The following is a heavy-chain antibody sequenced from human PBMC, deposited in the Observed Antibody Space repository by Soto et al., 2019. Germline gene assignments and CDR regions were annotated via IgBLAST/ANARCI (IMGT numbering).Heavy chain of an antibody. D-gene: IGHD2-15*01. J-gene: IGHJ6*02. Sequence: SETLSLTCTVSGGYISSGSYYWSWIRQPPGKGLEWIGYIYNSGTTHYNPSLKSRAGISLDTSKNQISLELTSVNDADTAVYYCASSYCSGGSGCSEFDYYYGLDVWGQGTKVTVSS. CDR1: GGYISSGSYY. CDR3: ASSYCSGGSGCSEFDYYYGLDV. CDR2: IYNSGTT. V-gene: IGHV4-30-4*01.